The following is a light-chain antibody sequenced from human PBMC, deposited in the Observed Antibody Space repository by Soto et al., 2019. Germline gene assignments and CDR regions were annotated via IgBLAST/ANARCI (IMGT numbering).Light chain of an antibody. CDR1: QSVSGN. CDR2: GAS. J-gene: IGKJ5*01. Sequence: EIIMTQSPATLSVSPGERVTLSCSASQSVSGNLAWYQLKPGQAPRLLISGASARATGFPARFSGSGSGTEFTLTISSLQPEDFAIYYCQQTYTTPEITFGQGTRLEIK. CDR3: QQTYTTPEIT. V-gene: IGKV3-15*01.